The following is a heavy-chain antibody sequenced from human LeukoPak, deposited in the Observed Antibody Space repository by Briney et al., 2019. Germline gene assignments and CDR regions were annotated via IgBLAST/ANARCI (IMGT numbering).Heavy chain of an antibody. CDR1: GYTFTNYY. CDR2: ISPSGGST. D-gene: IGHD1-26*01. CDR3: ARGGTYYYYGMDV. Sequence: ASVKVSCKASGYTFTNYYIHWVRQAPGQGLEWMGMISPSGGSTNYAQKFQGRVTMTRDTSTSTVYMELSSLRSEDTAIYYCARGGTYYYYGMDVWGQGTTVTVSS. J-gene: IGHJ6*02. V-gene: IGHV1-46*01.